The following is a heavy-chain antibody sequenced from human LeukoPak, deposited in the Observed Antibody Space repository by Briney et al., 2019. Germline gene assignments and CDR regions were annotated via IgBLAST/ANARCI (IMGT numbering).Heavy chain of an antibody. V-gene: IGHV1-2*02. Sequence: ASVKVSCKASGYTFTNYYMHWVRQAPGQGLEYLGWVNPKSGDTYYTPKFQGRVTITRDMSISTASLELSSLRSDDTAIYYCARDLTGETSDYWSQGTLVTVSS. CDR1: GYTFTNYY. D-gene: IGHD7-27*01. J-gene: IGHJ4*02. CDR3: ARDLTGETSDY. CDR2: VNPKSGDT.